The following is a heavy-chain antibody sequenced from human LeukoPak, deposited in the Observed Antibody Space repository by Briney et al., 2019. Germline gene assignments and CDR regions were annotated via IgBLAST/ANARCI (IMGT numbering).Heavy chain of an antibody. CDR2: IKPNSGGT. Sequence: ASVKVSCKASGYTFTGYYMHWVRQAPGQGLEWMGWIKPNSGGTNYAQKFQGRVTMSRDTSISTAYMELSRLRSDDTAVYYCARSVLWFGELGPFDYWGQGTLVTVSS. V-gene: IGHV1-2*02. D-gene: IGHD3-10*01. CDR3: ARSVLWFGELGPFDY. J-gene: IGHJ4*02. CDR1: GYTFTGYY.